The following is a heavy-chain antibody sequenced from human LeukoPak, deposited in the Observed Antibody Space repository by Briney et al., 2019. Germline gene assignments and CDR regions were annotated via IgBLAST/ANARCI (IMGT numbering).Heavy chain of an antibody. V-gene: IGHV1-18*01. CDR1: GYTFTSYG. CDR3: ARVWGSGWPLYYYYYDMDV. Sequence: GASVKVSCKASGYTFTSYGISWVRQAPGQGLEWMGWISVYNGNTNYAQKLQGRVTMTTDTSTSTAYMELRSLRSDDTAVYYCARVWGSGWPLYYYYYDMDVWGQGTTVTVSS. CDR2: ISVYNGNT. J-gene: IGHJ6*02. D-gene: IGHD6-19*01.